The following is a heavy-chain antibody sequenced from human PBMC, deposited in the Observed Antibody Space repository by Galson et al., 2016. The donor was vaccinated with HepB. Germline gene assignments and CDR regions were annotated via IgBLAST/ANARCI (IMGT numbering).Heavy chain of an antibody. CDR1: GFTFNNYA. D-gene: IGHD2-21*01. Sequence: SLRLSCAASGFTFNNYAMTWVRKAPGKGLEWVSAISGSGGSAYYADSVKGRFTISRDNSKNTLYLQMNSLRVEDTAVYYCARDGRVNVLDYWGQGTLVIVSS. J-gene: IGHJ4*02. CDR3: ARDGRVNVLDY. V-gene: IGHV3-23*01. CDR2: ISGSGGSA.